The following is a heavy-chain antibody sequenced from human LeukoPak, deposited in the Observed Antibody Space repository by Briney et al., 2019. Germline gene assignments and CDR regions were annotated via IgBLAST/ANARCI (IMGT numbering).Heavy chain of an antibody. CDR2: ISSSSNVI. J-gene: IGHJ4*02. V-gene: IGHV3-21*01. Sequence: GGSLRLSCAASGFTFNFYTMNWVRPAPGKGLEWVSSISSSSNVIYYADLVKGRFTISRDNAKNSLYLQMNNLTAVDTAVYYCARNYRSSSSHFDYWGPGSLVTVSS. CDR1: GFTFNFYT. D-gene: IGHD6-6*01. CDR3: ARNYRSSSSHFDY.